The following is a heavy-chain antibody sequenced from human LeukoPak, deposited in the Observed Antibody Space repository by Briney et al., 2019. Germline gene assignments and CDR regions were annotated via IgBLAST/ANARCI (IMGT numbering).Heavy chain of an antibody. V-gene: IGHV4-59*01. CDR1: GGSISSYY. Sequence: PSETLSLTCTVSGGSISSYYWSWIRQPPGKGLGWIGYIYYSGSTNYNPSLKSRVTISVDTSKNQFSLKLSSVTAADTAVYYCAREGWDHSKRYFDYWGQGTLVTVSS. CDR3: AREGWDHSKRYFDY. CDR2: IYYSGST. J-gene: IGHJ4*02. D-gene: IGHD4-11*01.